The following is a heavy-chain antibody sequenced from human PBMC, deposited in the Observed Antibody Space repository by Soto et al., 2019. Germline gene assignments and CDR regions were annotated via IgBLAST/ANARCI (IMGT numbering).Heavy chain of an antibody. J-gene: IGHJ6*02. CDR3: ARGRLELRMVYYYYGMDV. V-gene: IGHV4-34*01. Sequence: SETLSLTCAVYGGSFSGYYWSWIRQPPGKGLEWIGEINHSGSTNYNPSLKSRVTISVDTSKNQFSLKLSSVTAADTAVYYCARGRLELRMVYYYYGMDVWGQGTTVTVS. CDR2: INHSGST. CDR1: GGSFSGYY. D-gene: IGHD1-7*01.